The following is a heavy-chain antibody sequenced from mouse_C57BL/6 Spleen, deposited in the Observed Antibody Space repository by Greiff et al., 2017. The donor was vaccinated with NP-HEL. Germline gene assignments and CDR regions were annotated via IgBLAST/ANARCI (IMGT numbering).Heavy chain of an antibody. D-gene: IGHD1-1*01. Sequence: QVQLKQPGAELVMPGASVKLSCKASGYTFTSYWMHWVKQRPGQGLEWIGEIDPSDSYTNYNQKFKGKSTLTVDKSSSTAYMQLSSLTSEDSAVYYCARGRYGSSFYAMDYWGQGTSVTVSS. V-gene: IGHV1-69*01. CDR1: GYTFTSYW. CDR2: IDPSDSYT. CDR3: ARGRYGSSFYAMDY. J-gene: IGHJ4*01.